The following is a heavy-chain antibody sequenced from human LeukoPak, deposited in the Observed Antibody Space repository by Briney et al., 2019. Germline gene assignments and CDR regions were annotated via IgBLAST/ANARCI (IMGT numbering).Heavy chain of an antibody. J-gene: IGHJ5*02. CDR3: AREEWLPGWFDP. D-gene: IGHD6-19*01. V-gene: IGHV4-4*07. CDR1: GGSISSYY. CDR2: IYISGST. Sequence: SETLSLTCTVSGGSISSYYWSWIRQPAGKGLEWIGRIYISGSTNYNPSLKSRVTMSVDTSKNQFSLKLSSVTAADTAVYYYAREEWLPGWFDPWGQGTLVTVSS.